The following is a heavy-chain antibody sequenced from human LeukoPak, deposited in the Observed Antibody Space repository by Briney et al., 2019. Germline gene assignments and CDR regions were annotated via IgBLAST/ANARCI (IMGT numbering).Heavy chain of an antibody. CDR1: GFTFSTYA. D-gene: IGHD2-15*01. CDR2: ISGSDDGT. J-gene: IGHJ4*02. CDR3: AKSPVSSCRGSFCYPFDY. V-gene: IGHV3-23*01. Sequence: GGSLRLSCAASGFTFSTYAMSWVRQIPGKGLEWVSAISGSDDGTYYADSVKGRFTISRDNSRNTLYLQMNTLSAEDTAVYSCAKSPVSSCRGSFCYPFDYWGQGNLVTVSS.